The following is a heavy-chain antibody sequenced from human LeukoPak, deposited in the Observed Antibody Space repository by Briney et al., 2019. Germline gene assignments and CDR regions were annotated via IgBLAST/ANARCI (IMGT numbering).Heavy chain of an antibody. CDR2: MNPNSGNA. J-gene: IGHJ4*02. CDR3: ARVPTHGDQEFDY. D-gene: IGHD7-27*01. CDR1: GYTFTSYD. V-gene: IGHV1-8*01. Sequence: VASVKVSCKASGYTFTSYDINWVRQATGQGLEWMGWMNPNSGNAGYAQKFQGRVTMTRNTSISTAYMELRSLRSDDTAVYYCARVPTHGDQEFDYWGQGTLVTVSS.